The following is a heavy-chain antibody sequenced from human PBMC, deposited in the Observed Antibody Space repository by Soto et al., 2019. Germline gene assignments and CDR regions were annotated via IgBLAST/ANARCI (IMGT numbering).Heavy chain of an antibody. V-gene: IGHV3-23*01. Sequence: GGSLRLSCAASGFTFSSYAMSWVRQAPGKGLEWVSAISGSGGSTYYADSVKGRFTISRDNSKNTLYLQMNSLRAEDTAVYYCAKVYSSSWYAVYYFDYWGQGTPVTVSS. CDR3: AKVYSSSWYAVYYFDY. D-gene: IGHD6-13*01. J-gene: IGHJ4*02. CDR1: GFTFSSYA. CDR2: ISGSGGST.